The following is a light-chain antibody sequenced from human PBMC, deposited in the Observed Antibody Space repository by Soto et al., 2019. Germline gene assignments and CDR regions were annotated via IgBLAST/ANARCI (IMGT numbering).Light chain of an antibody. CDR1: SGHSSYI. V-gene: IGLV4-60*03. J-gene: IGLJ2*01. CDR3: ETWDSNTPRV. CDR2: LEGSGSY. Sequence: QPVLTQSSSASASLGSSVKLTRTLSSGHSSYIIAWHQQQPGKAPRYLMKLEGSGSYNKGSGVPDRFSGSSSGADRYLTISNLQSEDEADYYCETWDSNTPRVFGGGTKLTVL.